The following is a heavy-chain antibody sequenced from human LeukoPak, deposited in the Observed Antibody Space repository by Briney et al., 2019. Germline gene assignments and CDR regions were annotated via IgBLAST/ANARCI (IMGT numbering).Heavy chain of an antibody. CDR2: ISWNSGTI. J-gene: IGHJ4*02. V-gene: IGHV3-9*01. D-gene: IGHD1-26*01. CDR1: GFTFDNYA. CDR3: ARDPVEWELLLDY. Sequence: GGSLRLSCAASGFTFDNYAMNWVRQVPGKGLEWISLISWNSGTIGYADSVKGRFTISRDNARNSVYLQMASLRVEDTAVYYCARDPVEWELLLDYWGQGTLVTVSS.